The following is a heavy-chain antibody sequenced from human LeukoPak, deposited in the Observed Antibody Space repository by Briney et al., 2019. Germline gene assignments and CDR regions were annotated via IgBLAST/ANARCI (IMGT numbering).Heavy chain of an antibody. J-gene: IGHJ6*04. CDR3: AELGITMIGGV. CDR1: GFTFSNYW. V-gene: IGHV3-7*02. CDR2: IKHDGGEI. Sequence: GGSLRLSCEASGFTFSNYWMTWVRQASGKRLEWVANIKHDGGEIYYVDSVKGRFAISRDNAKNSLYLQMNSLRAEDTAVYYCAELGITMIGGVWGKGTTVTISS. D-gene: IGHD3-10*02.